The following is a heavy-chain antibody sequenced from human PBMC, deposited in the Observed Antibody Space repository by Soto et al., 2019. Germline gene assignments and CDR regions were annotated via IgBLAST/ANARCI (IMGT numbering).Heavy chain of an antibody. CDR1: GYTFTSYD. CDR2: MNPNSGNT. Sequence: QVQLVQSGAEVKKPGASVKVSCKASGYTFTSYDINWVRQATGQELEWMGWMNPNSGNTGYAQKFQGRVTMTRNTSISTAYMELSSLRSEETAVYYCARKGGSRRANWFDPWGQGTLVTVSS. J-gene: IGHJ5*02. V-gene: IGHV1-8*01. D-gene: IGHD6-13*01. CDR3: ARKGGSRRANWFDP.